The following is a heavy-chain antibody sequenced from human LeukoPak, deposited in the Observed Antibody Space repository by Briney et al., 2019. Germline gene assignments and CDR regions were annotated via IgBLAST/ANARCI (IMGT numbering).Heavy chain of an antibody. CDR2: ISSSSSNI. Sequence: GGSLRLSCAASGFTFSSYSMNWVRQAPGRGLEWVSSISSSSSNIYYADSIKGRFTISRDNAKNSLYLQLSSLRAEDTAVYYCARFHQYTSGDYWGQGTLVTVSS. CDR1: GFTFSSYS. D-gene: IGHD6-19*01. CDR3: ARFHQYTSGDY. V-gene: IGHV3-21*01. J-gene: IGHJ4*02.